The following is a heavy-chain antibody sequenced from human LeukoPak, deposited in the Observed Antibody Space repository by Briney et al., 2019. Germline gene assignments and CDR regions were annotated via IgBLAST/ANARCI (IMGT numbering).Heavy chain of an antibody. CDR1: GGSISSGGYY. Sequence: SQTLSLTCTVSGGSISSGGYYWSWIRQPPGKGLEWIGYIYHSGSTYYNPSLKSRVTISVDRSKNQFSLKLSSVTAADTAVYYCARDRSGLGAASDIWGQGTMVTVSS. CDR3: ARDRSGLGAASDI. D-gene: IGHD1-26*01. V-gene: IGHV4-30-2*01. J-gene: IGHJ3*02. CDR2: IYHSGST.